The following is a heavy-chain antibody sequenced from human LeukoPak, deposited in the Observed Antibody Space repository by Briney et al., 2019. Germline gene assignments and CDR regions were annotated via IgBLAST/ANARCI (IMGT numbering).Heavy chain of an antibody. J-gene: IGHJ5*02. Sequence: ASVKVSCKASGYTFTGYYMHWVRQAPGQGLEWMGWINPNSGGTNYAQKFQGRVTMTRDTSISTAYMELSRLRSDDPAVYYCARDGGYFDYANWFDPWGQGTLVTVSS. V-gene: IGHV1-2*02. CDR3: ARDGGYFDYANWFDP. CDR1: GYTFTGYY. D-gene: IGHD3-9*01. CDR2: INPNSGGT.